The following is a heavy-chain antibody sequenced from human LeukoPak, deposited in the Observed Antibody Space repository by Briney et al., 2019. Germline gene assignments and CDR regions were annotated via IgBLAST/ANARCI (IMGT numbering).Heavy chain of an antibody. J-gene: IGHJ4*02. CDR1: GFTLSSYE. CDR2: ISSSGSTI. CDR3: ARGLPGPYDILTGYLFGVDY. V-gene: IGHV3-48*03. Sequence: GRSLTLSWAASGFTLSSYEMNWVRQAPGKGLEWVSYISSSGSTIYYADSVKGRFTISRDNAKNSLYLQMNSLRAEDTAVYYCARGLPGPYDILTGYLFGVDYWGQGTLVTVSS. D-gene: IGHD3-9*01.